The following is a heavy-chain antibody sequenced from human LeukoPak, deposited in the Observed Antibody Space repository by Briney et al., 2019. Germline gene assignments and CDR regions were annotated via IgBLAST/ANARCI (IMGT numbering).Heavy chain of an antibody. CDR3: ARGYCSGGSCYPEYFDY. Sequence: GGSLRLSCAASGFTFSTYGMHWVRQVPGKGLEWVALIWYDGSNKYYADSVKGRFIISRDNSKDTLYLQMNSLRAEGTAVYYCARGYCSGGSCYPEYFDYWGQGTLVTVSS. CDR2: IWYDGSNK. J-gene: IGHJ4*02. D-gene: IGHD2-15*01. CDR1: GFTFSTYG. V-gene: IGHV3-33*01.